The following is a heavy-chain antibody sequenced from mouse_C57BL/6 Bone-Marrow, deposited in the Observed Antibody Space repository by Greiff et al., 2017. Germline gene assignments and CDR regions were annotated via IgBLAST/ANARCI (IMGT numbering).Heavy chain of an antibody. Sequence: VQGVESGAELARPGASVKLSCKASGYTFTSYGISWVKQRTGQGLEWIGEIYPRSGNTYYNEKFKGKATLTADKSSSTAYMELRSLTSEDSAVYFCARNEATVVATWYFDVWGTGTTVTVSS. J-gene: IGHJ1*03. CDR3: ARNEATVVATWYFDV. D-gene: IGHD1-1*01. CDR1: GYTFTSYG. V-gene: IGHV1-81*01. CDR2: IYPRSGNT.